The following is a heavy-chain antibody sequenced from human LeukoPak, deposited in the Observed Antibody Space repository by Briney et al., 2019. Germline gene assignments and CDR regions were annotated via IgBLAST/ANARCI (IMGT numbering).Heavy chain of an antibody. V-gene: IGHV3-23*01. CDR2: IFPSGGEI. CDR1: GFTFSTFA. J-gene: IGHJ4*02. CDR3: ARDRASSYDFWSGYYRGLDY. Sequence: GGSLRLSCAASGFTFSTFAMIWVRQPPGKGLEWVSSIFPSGGEIHYADSVRGRFTISRDNSKSTLSLQMNSLRAEDTAVYYCARDRASSYDFWSGYYRGLDYWGQGTLVTVSS. D-gene: IGHD3-3*01.